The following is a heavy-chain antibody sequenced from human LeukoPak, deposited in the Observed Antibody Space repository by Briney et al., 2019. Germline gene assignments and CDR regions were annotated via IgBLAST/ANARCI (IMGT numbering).Heavy chain of an antibody. CDR3: ARRGKTYMDV. J-gene: IGHJ6*03. D-gene: IGHD1-26*01. Sequence: KPSETLSLTCTVSGGSISSSSYYWGWIRQPPGKGLEWIGSIYYSGSTYYNPSLKSRVTISVDTSKNQFSLKLSSVTAADTAVYYCARRGKTYMDVWGKGTTVTISS. CDR2: IYYSGST. CDR1: GGSISSSSYY. V-gene: IGHV4-39*01.